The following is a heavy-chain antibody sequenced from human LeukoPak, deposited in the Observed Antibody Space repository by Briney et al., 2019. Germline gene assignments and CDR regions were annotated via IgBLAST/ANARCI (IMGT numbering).Heavy chain of an antibody. D-gene: IGHD4/OR15-4a*01. CDR2: ISDSTDDT. J-gene: IGHJ3*02. CDR1: GFTFSRYG. CDR3: ARVRLRLTFLTCRVGAFDI. V-gene: IGHV3-23*01. Sequence: PGGSLRLSCAASGFTFSRYGIHWVRQAPGKGLEWVSAISDSTDDTYYADSVKGRFTISRDNSKNTLYLQMSSLRAEDTAVYYCARVRLRLTFLTCRVGAFDIWGQGTMVTVSS.